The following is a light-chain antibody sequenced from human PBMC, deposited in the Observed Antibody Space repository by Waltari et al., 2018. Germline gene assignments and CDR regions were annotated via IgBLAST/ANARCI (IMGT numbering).Light chain of an antibody. CDR2: AAS. CDR3: QKYNSAPQT. Sequence: DIQMTQSPSSLSASVGDRVTITCRESQGISNYLAWYQQKTGKVPTLLIYAASTLQSGVPSRFSGSGSGTDFTLTISSLQPEDVATYYCQKYNSAPQTFGQGTKLEIK. V-gene: IGKV1-27*01. CDR1: QGISNY. J-gene: IGKJ2*01.